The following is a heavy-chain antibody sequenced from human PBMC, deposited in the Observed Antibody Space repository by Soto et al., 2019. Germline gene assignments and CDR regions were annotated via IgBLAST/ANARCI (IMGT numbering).Heavy chain of an antibody. V-gene: IGHV4-30-2*01. CDR3: ARDHSPVWDWCFDL. CDR2: IYHSGST. D-gene: IGHD1-26*01. CDR1: GGSISSGGYS. Sequence: QLQLQESGSGLVKPSQTLSLTCAVSGGSISSGGYSWSWIRQPPGKGLEWIGYIYHSGSTYYNPSLKSRVTISVDRSTYQFSLELGSVTAADTAVYYCARDHSPVWDWCFDLWGRGTLVTVSS. J-gene: IGHJ2*01.